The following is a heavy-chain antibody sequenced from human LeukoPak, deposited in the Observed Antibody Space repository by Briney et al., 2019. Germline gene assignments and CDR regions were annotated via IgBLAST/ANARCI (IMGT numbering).Heavy chain of an antibody. J-gene: IGHJ4*02. CDR3: ATVYYDSSGPHRGPYYFDY. CDR1: GYTLTELS. CDR2: FDPEDGET. V-gene: IGHV1-24*01. Sequence: GASVKVSCKVSGYTLTELSMHWVRQAPGKGLEWMGGFDPEDGETIYAQKFQGRVTMTEDTSTDTAYMELSSLRPEDTAVYYCATVYYDSSGPHRGPYYFDYWGQGTLVTVSS. D-gene: IGHD3-22*01.